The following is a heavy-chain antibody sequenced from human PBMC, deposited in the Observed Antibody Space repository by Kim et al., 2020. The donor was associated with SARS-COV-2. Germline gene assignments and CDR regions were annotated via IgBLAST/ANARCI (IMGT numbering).Heavy chain of an antibody. J-gene: IGHJ4*02. V-gene: IGHV4-34*01. D-gene: IGHD3-10*01. CDR2: INHSGST. CDR3: ARAPTLVVRDRSYFDY. CDR1: GASFSGYY. Sequence: SETLSLTCAVHGASFSGYYWSWIRQPPGKGLEWIGEINHSGSTHYNTSLKSRVTISEDTSKNQLSLKLSSVTAADTAVYYCARAPTLVVRDRSYFDYWGQGTLVTVS.